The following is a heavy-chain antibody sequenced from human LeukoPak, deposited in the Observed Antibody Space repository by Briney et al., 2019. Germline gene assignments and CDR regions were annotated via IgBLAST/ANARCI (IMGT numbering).Heavy chain of an antibody. J-gene: IGHJ5*01. CDR1: GFTFSSYA. CDR2: ISYDGSNK. D-gene: IGHD3-22*01. CDR3: ARETDNSGHYFPPFDS. Sequence: GGSLRLSCAASGFTFSSYAMHWVRQAPGKGLEWVAVISYDGSNKYYADSVKGRFTISRDNSKNTLYLQMNSLRAEDTAVYYCARETDNSGHYFPPFDSWGLGTLVTVSS. V-gene: IGHV3-30*04.